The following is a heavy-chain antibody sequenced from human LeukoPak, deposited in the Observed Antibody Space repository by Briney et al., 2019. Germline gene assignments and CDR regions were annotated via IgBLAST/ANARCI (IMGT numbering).Heavy chain of an antibody. V-gene: IGHV3-30*04. CDR3: ARDKGSYDFWSGYSNPYYFDY. J-gene: IGHJ4*02. Sequence: GGSLRLSCAASGFTFSSYAVHWVRQAPGKGLEWVAVISYDGSNKYYADSVKGRFTISRDNSKNTLYLQMNSLRAEDTAVYYCARDKGSYDFWSGYSNPYYFDYWGQGTLVTVSS. D-gene: IGHD3-3*01. CDR2: ISYDGSNK. CDR1: GFTFSSYA.